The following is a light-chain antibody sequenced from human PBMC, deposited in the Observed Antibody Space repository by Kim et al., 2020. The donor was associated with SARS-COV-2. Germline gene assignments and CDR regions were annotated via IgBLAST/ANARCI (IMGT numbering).Light chain of an antibody. CDR1: SLRIYS. V-gene: IGLV3-19*01. J-gene: IGLJ1*01. CDR2: NQN. CDR3: NCRDTSGYHYV. Sequence: ALGQTVRITCQGDSLRIYSSSWYQQKPGHAPVLVIYNQNDRPSGIPDRFSGSSSGNTASLTITGAQAEDEADYYCNCRDTSGYHYVFGTGTKVTVL.